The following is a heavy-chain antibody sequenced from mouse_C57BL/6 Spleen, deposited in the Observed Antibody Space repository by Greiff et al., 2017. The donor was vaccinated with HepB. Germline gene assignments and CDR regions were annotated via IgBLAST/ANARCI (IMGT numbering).Heavy chain of an antibody. J-gene: IGHJ1*03. Sequence: EVMLVESEGGLVQPGSSMKLSCTASGFTFSDYYMAWVRQVPEKGLEWVANINYDGSSTYYLDSLKSRFIISRDNAKNILYLQMSSLKSEDTATYYCARVEGYYYGSSYGYFDVWGTGTTVTVSS. CDR2: INYDGSST. CDR3: ARVEGYYYGSSYGYFDV. CDR1: GFTFSDYY. V-gene: IGHV5-16*01. D-gene: IGHD1-1*01.